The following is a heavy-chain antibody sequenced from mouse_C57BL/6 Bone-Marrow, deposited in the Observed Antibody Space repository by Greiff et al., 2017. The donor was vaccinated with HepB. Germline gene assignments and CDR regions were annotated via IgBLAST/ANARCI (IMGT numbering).Heavy chain of an antibody. Sequence: QVQLQQPGTELVKPGASVKLSCKASGYTFTSYWMHWVKQRPGQGLEWIGNINPSNGGTNYNEKFKGKATLTVDQSSSTAYMQLNSLTSEDSAVYYCAARPLLLRPFAYWGQGTLVTVSA. J-gene: IGHJ3*01. D-gene: IGHD1-1*01. V-gene: IGHV1-53*01. CDR1: GYTFTSYW. CDR3: AARPLLLRPFAY. CDR2: INPSNGGT.